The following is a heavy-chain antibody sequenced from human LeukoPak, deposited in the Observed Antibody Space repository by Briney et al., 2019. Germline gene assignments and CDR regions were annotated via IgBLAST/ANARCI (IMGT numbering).Heavy chain of an antibody. CDR1: GFTFSNAW. CDR2: IKSKSDGGTT. CDR3: TTEPWKYDILTGYSDY. D-gene: IGHD3-9*01. J-gene: IGHJ4*02. V-gene: IGHV3-15*01. Sequence: GGSLRLSCAASGFTFSNAWMSWVRQAPGKGLEWVGRIKSKSDGGTTDYAAPVKGRFTISRDDSKNTLYLQMNSLKTGDTAVYYCTTEPWKYDILTGYSDYWGQGTLVTVSS.